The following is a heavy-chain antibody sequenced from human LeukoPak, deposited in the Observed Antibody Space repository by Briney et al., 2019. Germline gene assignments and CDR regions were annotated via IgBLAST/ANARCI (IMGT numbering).Heavy chain of an antibody. J-gene: IGHJ4*02. V-gene: IGHV4-34*01. D-gene: IGHD6-13*01. CDR2: INHSGST. Sequence: PSETLSLTCAVYGGSFSGYYWSWIRQPPGKGLEWIGEINHSGSTNYNPSLKSRVTISVDTSKNQFSLKLSSVTAADTAVYYCARTGYSSSWPHFDYWGQGTLVTVSS. CDR3: ARTGYSSSWPHFDY. CDR1: GGSFSGYY.